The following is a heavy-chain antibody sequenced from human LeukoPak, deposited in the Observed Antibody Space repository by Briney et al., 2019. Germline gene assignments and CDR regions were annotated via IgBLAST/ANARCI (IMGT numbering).Heavy chain of an antibody. D-gene: IGHD5-12*01. CDR2: IYYSGST. V-gene: IGHV4-59*01. CDR1: GGSISSYY. CDR3: ARYSVATEGFDY. J-gene: IGHJ4*02. Sequence: SETLSLTCTVSGGSISSYYWSWIRQPPGKGLEWIGYIYYSGSTNYNPSLKSRVTISVDTSKNQFSLKLSSVTAADTAVYYCARYSVATEGFDYWGQGTLVTVSS.